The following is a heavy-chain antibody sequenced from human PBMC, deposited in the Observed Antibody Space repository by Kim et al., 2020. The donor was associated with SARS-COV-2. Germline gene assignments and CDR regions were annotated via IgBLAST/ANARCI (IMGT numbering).Heavy chain of an antibody. CDR1: GGSISSGSYY. Sequence: SETLSLTCTVSGGSISSGSYYWSWIRQPAGKGLEWIGRIYTSGSTNYNPSLKSRVTISVDTSKNQFSLKLSSVTAADTAVYYCARDLGYSSSWYGGWFDPWGQGTLVTVSS. V-gene: IGHV4-61*02. D-gene: IGHD6-13*01. CDR2: IYTSGST. CDR3: ARDLGYSSSWYGGWFDP. J-gene: IGHJ5*02.